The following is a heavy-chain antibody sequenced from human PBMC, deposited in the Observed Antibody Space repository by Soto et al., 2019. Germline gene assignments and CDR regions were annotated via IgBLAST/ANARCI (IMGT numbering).Heavy chain of an antibody. V-gene: IGHV3-48*01. Sequence: EVQLVESGGDLVQPGGSLRLSCAASGFTFSTYTMNWVRQAPGKGLEWVSYISSSSSAIYYADSVKGRFTISRDNAKNSLDLQMNSLRGEDTAMYYGARGAFFWGQGTLVTVSS. D-gene: IGHD3-3*01. J-gene: IGHJ4*02. CDR3: ARGAFF. CDR1: GFTFSTYT. CDR2: ISSSSSAI.